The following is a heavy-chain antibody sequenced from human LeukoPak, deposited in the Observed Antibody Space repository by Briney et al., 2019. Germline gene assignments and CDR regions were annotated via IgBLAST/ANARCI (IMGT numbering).Heavy chain of an antibody. CDR3: ARWDTTYYYYGMDV. CDR1: GVTVSSNY. Sequence: GGSLRLSCAVSGVTVSSNYMSWVRQAPGKGLEWVSVIFSGGSTYYADSVKGRLTISRDNSKNTLYLQMNSLRAEDTAVYYCARWDTTYYYYGMDVWGQGTTVTVSS. V-gene: IGHV3-53*01. J-gene: IGHJ6*02. CDR2: IFSGGST. D-gene: IGHD1-14*01.